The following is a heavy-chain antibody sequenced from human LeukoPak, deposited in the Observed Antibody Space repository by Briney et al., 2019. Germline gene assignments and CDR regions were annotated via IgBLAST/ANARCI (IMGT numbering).Heavy chain of an antibody. Sequence: HPGGSLRLSCAASGFTFSSYWMSWVRQAPEKGLEWVANIKQDGSEKYYVDSVKGRFTISRDNAKNSLYLQMNSLRAGDTAVYYCAFFRWYWGYFDYWGQGTLATVSS. CDR2: IKQDGSEK. D-gene: IGHD6-13*01. V-gene: IGHV3-7*01. J-gene: IGHJ4*02. CDR1: GFTFSSYW. CDR3: AFFRWYWGYFDY.